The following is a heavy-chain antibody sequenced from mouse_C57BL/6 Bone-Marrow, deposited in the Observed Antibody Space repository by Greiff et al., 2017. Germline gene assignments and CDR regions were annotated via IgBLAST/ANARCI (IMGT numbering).Heavy chain of an antibody. Sequence: VQLQQSGAELVRPGASVKLSCTASGFNIKDDYMHWVKQRPEQGLEWIGWIDPENGDTEYASKFQGKATITADTSSNTAYLQLSSLTSEDTAVYYCTTRTYYSNYVAYWGQGTLVTVSA. D-gene: IGHD2-5*01. J-gene: IGHJ3*01. CDR3: TTRTYYSNYVAY. CDR2: IDPENGDT. CDR1: GFNIKDDY. V-gene: IGHV14-4*01.